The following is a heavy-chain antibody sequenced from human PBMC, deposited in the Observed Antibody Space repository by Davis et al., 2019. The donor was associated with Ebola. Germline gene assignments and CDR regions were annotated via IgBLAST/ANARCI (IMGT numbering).Heavy chain of an antibody. D-gene: IGHD3-22*01. CDR1: GFTFSNAW. CDR3: TTPPYYYDSSGYYRGEDY. V-gene: IGHV3-15*01. J-gene: IGHJ4*02. Sequence: WGSLRLSCAASGFTFSNAWMSWVRQAPGKGLEWVGRIKSKTDGGTTDYAAPVKGRFTISRDDSKNTLYLQMNSLKTEDTAVYYCTTPPYYYDSSGYYRGEDYWGQGTLVTVSS. CDR2: IKSKTDGGTT.